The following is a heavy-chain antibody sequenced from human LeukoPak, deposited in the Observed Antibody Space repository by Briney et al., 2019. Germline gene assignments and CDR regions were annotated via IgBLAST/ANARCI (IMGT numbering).Heavy chain of an antibody. CDR3: ARDWGRGSHGFDY. V-gene: IGHV4-4*02. CDR1: GGSISSSNW. Sequence: PSGTLSLTCAVSGGSISSSNWWSWVRQPPGKGLEWIGEIYHSGSTNYNPSLKSRVTISVDKSKNQFSLKLSSVTAADTAVYYCARDWGRGSHGFDYWGQGTLVTVSS. CDR2: IYHSGST. D-gene: IGHD1-26*01. J-gene: IGHJ4*02.